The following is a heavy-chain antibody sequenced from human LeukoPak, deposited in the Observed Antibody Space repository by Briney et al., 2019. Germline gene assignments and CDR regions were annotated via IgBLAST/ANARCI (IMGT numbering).Heavy chain of an antibody. CDR3: ARLVPPGYYYYYMDV. CDR2: ISTSSITRYISTGSSTI. Sequence: GGSLRLSCAASGFTFSSYSMNWVRQAPGKGLEWVSYISTSSITRYISTGSSTIYYADSVRGRFTISRDNAKSSLYLQMNSLRAEDTAVYYCARLVPPGYYYYYMDVWGKGPRSPSP. CDR1: GFTFSSYS. J-gene: IGHJ6*03. V-gene: IGHV3-48*01.